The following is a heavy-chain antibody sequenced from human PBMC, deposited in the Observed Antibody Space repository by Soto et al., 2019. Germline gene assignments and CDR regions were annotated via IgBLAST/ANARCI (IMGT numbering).Heavy chain of an antibody. V-gene: IGHV1-18*01. Sequence: GASVKVSCKASGYTFTSYGISWVRQAPGQGLEWMGWISAYNGNTNYAQKLQGRVTMTTDTSTSTAYMELRSLRSDDTAVYYCARELGSTTVVTPSHDYWGQGTLVTVSS. CDR1: GYTFTSYG. D-gene: IGHD4-17*01. CDR3: ARELGSTTVVTPSHDY. J-gene: IGHJ4*02. CDR2: ISAYNGNT.